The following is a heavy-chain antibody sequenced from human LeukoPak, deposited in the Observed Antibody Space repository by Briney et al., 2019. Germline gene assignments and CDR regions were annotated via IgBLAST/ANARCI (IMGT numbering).Heavy chain of an antibody. V-gene: IGHV1-18*01. CDR2: ISAYNGNT. J-gene: IGHJ4*02. D-gene: IGHD3-22*01. CDR1: GYTFTSYG. Sequence: ASVKVSCQASGYTFTSYGIRWVRPAPGQGLEWMGWISAYNGNTNYAQKLQGRVTMTTDTSTSTAYMELRSLRSDDTAVYYCARSQYCDSSGPCQNWGQGTLVTVSS. CDR3: ARSQYCDSSGPCQN.